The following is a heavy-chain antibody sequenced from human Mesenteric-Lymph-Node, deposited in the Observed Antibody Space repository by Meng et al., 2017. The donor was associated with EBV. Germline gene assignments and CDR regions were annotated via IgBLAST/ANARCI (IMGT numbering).Heavy chain of an antibody. Sequence: QITLKESGPPLVALPQTLTPTCTLSGFSLTTRPVGVGWIRQPPGEALEWLALIYWDDDKRYSPSLRSRLTVNKDTSRNQVVLSMTNMDPMDTATYYCAHSRLSWSFDSWGQGTLVTVSS. CDR2: IYWDDDK. J-gene: IGHJ4*02. CDR1: GFSLTTRPVG. D-gene: IGHD6-13*01. CDR3: AHSRLSWSFDS. V-gene: IGHV2-5*02.